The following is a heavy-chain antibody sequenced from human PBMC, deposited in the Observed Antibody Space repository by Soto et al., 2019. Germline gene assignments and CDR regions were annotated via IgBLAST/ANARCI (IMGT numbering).Heavy chain of an antibody. J-gene: IGHJ6*02. V-gene: IGHV3-30*18. CDR1: GFRFSSYG. Sequence: QAQLVESGGGVVQPGRSLRLSCEVSGFRFSSYGVHWVRQAPGKGLEWVALISDDGRNTFYPDSVKGRFSISRDNSKNTGYLQMNSLRAEDTAVYYCAKDPRGNGDVTHYYNGMDVWGQGTTVTVSS. D-gene: IGHD4-17*01. CDR2: ISDDGRNT. CDR3: AKDPRGNGDVTHYYNGMDV.